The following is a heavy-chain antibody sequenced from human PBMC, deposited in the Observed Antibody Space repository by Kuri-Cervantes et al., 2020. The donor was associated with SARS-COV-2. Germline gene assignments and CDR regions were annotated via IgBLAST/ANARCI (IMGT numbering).Heavy chain of an antibody. D-gene: IGHD4-23*01. J-gene: IGHJ4*02. Sequence: SLKISCAASGFTFSSYAMSWVRQAPGKGLEWVSGISWNSGSIGYADSVKGRFTISRDNAKNSLYLQMNSLRAEDTAFYYCAKTGPGGHYFDFWGPGTLVTVSS. CDR3: AKTGPGGHYFDF. CDR1: GFTFSSYA. V-gene: IGHV3-9*01. CDR2: ISWNSGSI.